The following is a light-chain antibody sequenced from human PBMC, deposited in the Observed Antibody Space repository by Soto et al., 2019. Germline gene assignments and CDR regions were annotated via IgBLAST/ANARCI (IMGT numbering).Light chain of an antibody. J-gene: IGLJ2*01. CDR2: LNSDGSH. Sequence: QAVLTQSPSASASLGASVKLTCTLSSGHSRYAIAWHQQQPEKGPRYLMKLNSDGSHNKGDGIPDRFSGSSSGAERHLTISSLQFEDEADYYCQTWGTGIVVFGGGTKVTVL. CDR3: QTWGTGIVV. V-gene: IGLV4-69*01. CDR1: SGHSRYA.